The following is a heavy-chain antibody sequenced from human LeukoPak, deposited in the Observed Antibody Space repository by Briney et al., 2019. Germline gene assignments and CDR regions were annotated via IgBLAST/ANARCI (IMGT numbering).Heavy chain of an antibody. J-gene: IGHJ6*03. CDR3: ARDPPLVSGPVYYYYYIDV. D-gene: IGHD5/OR15-5a*01. CDR2: IKQDGSDK. CDR1: GFTFSSYW. Sequence: TGGSLRLSCAASGFTFSSYWMSWVRQAPGKGLEWVANIKQDGSDKYYVDSVKGRFTISRDNAKNALYLQMNSLRAEDTAVYYCARDPPLVSGPVYYYYYIDVWGKGTTVTVSS. V-gene: IGHV3-7*01.